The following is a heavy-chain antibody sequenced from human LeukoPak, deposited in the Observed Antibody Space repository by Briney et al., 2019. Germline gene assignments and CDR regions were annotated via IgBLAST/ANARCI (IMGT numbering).Heavy chain of an antibody. CDR2: IKEDGSEK. CDR3: AKGVDV. Sequence: GGSLRLSCAASGFTFSSYAMHWVRQAPGKGLEWVANIKEDGSEKYYVDSVKGRFTISRDNARNSLFLQMNSLRAEDTAVYYCAKGVDVWGKGTTVTVSS. V-gene: IGHV3-7*01. CDR1: GFTFSSYA. J-gene: IGHJ6*04.